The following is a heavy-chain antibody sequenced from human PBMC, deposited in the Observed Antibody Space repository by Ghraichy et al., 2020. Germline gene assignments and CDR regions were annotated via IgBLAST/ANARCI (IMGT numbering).Heavy chain of an antibody. CDR3: ARDYPYDTLTAYSYNWFDS. J-gene: IGHJ5*01. D-gene: IGHD3-9*01. CDR1: GFTFSRYW. Sequence: GGSLRLSCVASGFTFSRYWMHWVRQAPGKGLVWVSHIKGDGSSTSYADSVKGRFTISRDNAKNTLYLQMNSLRAEDTAVYYCARDYPYDTLTAYSYNWFDSWGQGTLVTVSS. CDR2: IKGDGSST. V-gene: IGHV3-74*01.